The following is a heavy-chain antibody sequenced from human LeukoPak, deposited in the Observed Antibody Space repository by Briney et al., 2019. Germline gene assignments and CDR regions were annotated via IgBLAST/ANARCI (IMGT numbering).Heavy chain of an antibody. J-gene: IGHJ4*02. CDR3: ARPESLLWFGELSGGLDY. D-gene: IGHD3-10*01. CDR2: INPSGGST. V-gene: IGHV1-46*01. CDR1: GYTYTSYY. Sequence: ASVKVSCKASGYTYTSYYMHWLRQAPGQELEWMGIINPSGGSTSYAQKFQGRVTMTRDTSTSTVYMELSSLRSEDTAVYYCARPESLLWFGELSGGLDYWGQGTLVTVSS.